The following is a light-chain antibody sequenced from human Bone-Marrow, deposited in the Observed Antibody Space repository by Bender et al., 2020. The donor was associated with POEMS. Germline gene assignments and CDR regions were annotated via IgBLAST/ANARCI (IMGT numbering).Light chain of an antibody. J-gene: IGLJ3*02. CDR2: AVY. CDR1: FGGFDF. CDR3: SSYSSGGRHSGV. V-gene: IGLV2-14*03. Sequence: QSALTQPASVSGSPGQSITISCTFGGFDFVSWNQHHPGRAPKLKIYAVYNRRSGASNRSSGSPSGKTASLTISGLQADDEADYSCSSYSSGGRHSGVFGGGTKLTVL.